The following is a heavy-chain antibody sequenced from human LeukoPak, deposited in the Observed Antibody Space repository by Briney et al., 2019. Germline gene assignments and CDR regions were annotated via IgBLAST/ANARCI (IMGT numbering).Heavy chain of an antibody. CDR2: ISSSSSYI. D-gene: IGHD2-15*01. J-gene: IGHJ6*02. V-gene: IGHV3-21*01. CDR3: ARCHARSGGSWGADV. CDR1: GFTFSDYY. Sequence: GGSLRLSCAASGFTFSDYYMNWVRQAPGKGLEWVSSISSSSSYIYYADSVKGRFTISRDNAKNSLYLQMNSLRAEDTAVYYCARCHARSGGSWGADVWGQGTTVTVSS.